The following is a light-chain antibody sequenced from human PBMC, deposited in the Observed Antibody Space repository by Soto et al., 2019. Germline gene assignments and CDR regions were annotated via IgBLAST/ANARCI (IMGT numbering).Light chain of an antibody. Sequence: DIVMTQSPDSLSVSLGERATINCKSSQTVLHGSNYLAWYQQKAGQPPKLLIYWASTRESGVPDRFSGRGSGTDFTLTITSLQAEDVAVYYCQQYYTTPVTFGQGTKVEI. V-gene: IGKV4-1*01. CDR3: QQYYTTPVT. CDR1: QTVLHGSNY. J-gene: IGKJ1*01. CDR2: WAS.